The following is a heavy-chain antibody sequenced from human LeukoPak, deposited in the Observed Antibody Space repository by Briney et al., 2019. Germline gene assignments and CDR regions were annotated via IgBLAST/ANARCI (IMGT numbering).Heavy chain of an antibody. CDR2: ISSRSSHI. CDR3: AREGDGSGSLDY. Sequence: PGGSLRLSCAASGFTFSTYSMNWVRQAPGEGLEWVSSISSRSSHIYYADSVKGRFTISRDNAKNSLYLQMNSLRAEDTAVYYCAREGDGSGSLDYWGQGTLVTVSS. CDR1: GFTFSTYS. D-gene: IGHD3-10*01. J-gene: IGHJ4*02. V-gene: IGHV3-21*01.